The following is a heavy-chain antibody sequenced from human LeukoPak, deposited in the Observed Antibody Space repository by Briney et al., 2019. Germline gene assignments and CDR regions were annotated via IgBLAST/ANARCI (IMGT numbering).Heavy chain of an antibody. CDR3: ARGFYDYVWGSYRFNYFDY. CDR1: GYSISSGYY. CDR2: TYHSGST. Sequence: SETLSLTCAVSGYSISSGYYWGWIRQPPGKGLEWIGSTYHSGSTHYNPSLKSRVTISVDTSKNQFSLKLSSVTAADTAVYYCARGFYDYVWGSYRFNYFDYWGQGTLVTVSS. D-gene: IGHD3-16*02. V-gene: IGHV4-38-2*01. J-gene: IGHJ4*02.